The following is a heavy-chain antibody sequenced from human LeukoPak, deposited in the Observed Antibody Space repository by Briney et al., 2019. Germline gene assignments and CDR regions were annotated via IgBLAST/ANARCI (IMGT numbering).Heavy chain of an antibody. V-gene: IGHV1-18*04. J-gene: IGHJ6*02. CDR2: ISAYNGDT. Sequence: ASVKVSCKASGNNFTSFGVSWVRQAPGQGLEYMEWISAYNGDTTYAPKFRGRVTMTTDTSTSTVYMELRSLRSDDTAVYYCARFLWFGELFVWGQGTTVTVSS. D-gene: IGHD3-10*01. CDR1: GNNFTSFG. CDR3: ARFLWFGELFV.